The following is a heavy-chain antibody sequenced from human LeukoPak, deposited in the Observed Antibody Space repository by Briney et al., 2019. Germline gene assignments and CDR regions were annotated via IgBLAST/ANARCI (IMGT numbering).Heavy chain of an antibody. J-gene: IGHJ6*02. Sequence: SETLSLTCAVSGGSISSGGYWSWVRQPPGQGLEWIGQIYISGSTNYNPSLDSRVTMSLDKSRNQLSLRLKSMTAADTAVYYCARGRITMVRGVIRVRYYYYGMDVWGQGTTVTVSS. D-gene: IGHD3-10*01. CDR3: ARGRITMVRGVIRVRYYYYGMDV. CDR1: GGSISSGGY. CDR2: IYISGST. V-gene: IGHV4-4*02.